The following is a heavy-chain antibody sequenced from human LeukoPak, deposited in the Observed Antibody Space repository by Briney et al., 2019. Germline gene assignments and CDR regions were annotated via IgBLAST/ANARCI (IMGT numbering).Heavy chain of an antibody. Sequence: SETLSLTCAVYGGSFSGYYWIWIRQPPGKGLEWIGEINRSGSTTYNPSLKSRVTISLDTSKNQFSLKLSSVTAADTAVYYCARRVPGFFFDYWGQGTLVTVSS. J-gene: IGHJ4*02. V-gene: IGHV4-34*01. CDR1: GGSFSGYY. D-gene: IGHD3-10*01. CDR2: INRSGST. CDR3: ARRVPGFFFDY.